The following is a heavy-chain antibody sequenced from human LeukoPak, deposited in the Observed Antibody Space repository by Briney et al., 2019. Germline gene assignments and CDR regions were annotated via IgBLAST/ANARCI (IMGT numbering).Heavy chain of an antibody. CDR2: ITTDGSNT. V-gene: IGHV3-74*03. Sequence: GGSLRLSCAASGFTFSSYTMNWVRQGPGEGPVWVSYITTDGSNTEYADSVKGRFTISRDNAKNMLYLEMNSLRADDTAVFYCARGFHDAFDIWGQGTMVTVSS. CDR3: ARGFHDAFDI. J-gene: IGHJ3*02. CDR1: GFTFSSYT.